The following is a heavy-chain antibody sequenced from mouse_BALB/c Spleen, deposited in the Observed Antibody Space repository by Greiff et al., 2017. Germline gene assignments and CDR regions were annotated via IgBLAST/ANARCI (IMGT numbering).Heavy chain of an antibody. CDR1: GYTFTSYW. J-gene: IGHJ4*01. D-gene: IGHD4-1*01. CDR3: ARTGTDY. Sequence: VQLQQSGAELAKPGASVKMSCKASGYTFTSYWMHWVNQRPGQGLEWIGYINPSTGYTEYNQKFKDKATLTADKSSSTAYMQLSSLTSEDSAVYYCARTGTDYWGQGTSVTVSS. V-gene: IGHV1-7*01. CDR2: INPSTGYT.